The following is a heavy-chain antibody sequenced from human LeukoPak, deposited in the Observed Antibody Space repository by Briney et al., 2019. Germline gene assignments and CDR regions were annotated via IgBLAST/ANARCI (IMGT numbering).Heavy chain of an antibody. CDR3: TRDSRHLDRAFDI. Sequence: QPGRSLRLSCTGFGFTFRDYAVSWVRQAPGKGLECIGFIRSKVYGGTTEYAASVKGRFTISRDDSRSIAYLQMNSLKTEDTAVYYCTRDSRHLDRAFDIWGQGTMVTVSS. D-gene: IGHD1-1*01. J-gene: IGHJ3*02. CDR1: GFTFRDYA. CDR2: IRSKVYGGTT. V-gene: IGHV3-49*04.